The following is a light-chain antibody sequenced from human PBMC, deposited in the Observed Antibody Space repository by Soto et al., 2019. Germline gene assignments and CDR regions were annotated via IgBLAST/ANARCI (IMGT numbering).Light chain of an antibody. J-gene: IGKJ1*01. CDR2: DAS. Sequence: EIVLTQSPATLSLSPGERATLSCRASQSVGTYFAWYQQKPGQAPRLLIYDASNRATGIPARFSGSGSGTDFTLTISSLGPEDFAVYYCQQRSNWPLTFGQGTKVDIK. CDR1: QSVGTY. CDR3: QQRSNWPLT. V-gene: IGKV3-11*01.